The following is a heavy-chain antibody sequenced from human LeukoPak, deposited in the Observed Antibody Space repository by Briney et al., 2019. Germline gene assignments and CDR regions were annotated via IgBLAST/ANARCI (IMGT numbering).Heavy chain of an antibody. D-gene: IGHD3-16*01. CDR3: TRVSYADGGYFDY. CDR1: GFTFNSYY. V-gene: IGHV3-21*01. Sequence: GGSLTLSCAASGFTFNSYYMNWVRQAPGKGLEWVSSISRTTNYTYYTDSVKGRFTISRDNAKNSLYLQMNSLTAEDTAVYYCTRVSYADGGYFDYWGQGTLVTVSS. CDR2: ISRTTNYT. J-gene: IGHJ4*02.